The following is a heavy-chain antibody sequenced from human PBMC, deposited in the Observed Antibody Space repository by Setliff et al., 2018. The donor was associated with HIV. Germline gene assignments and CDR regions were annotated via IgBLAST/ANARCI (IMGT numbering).Heavy chain of an antibody. CDR2: ISYDGINK. V-gene: IGHV3-30*18. D-gene: IGHD1-1*01. Sequence: PGESLKISCAASGFSFSSNGMHWVRQAPGKGLEWVAVISYDGINKHYADSVKVRFTISRDNSKNTLYLQMDSLRAEDTAVYHCAKGRDDGHNYFRYLDFWGRGTLVTVSS. CDR3: AKGRDDGHNYFRYLDF. J-gene: IGHJ2*01. CDR1: GFSFSSNG.